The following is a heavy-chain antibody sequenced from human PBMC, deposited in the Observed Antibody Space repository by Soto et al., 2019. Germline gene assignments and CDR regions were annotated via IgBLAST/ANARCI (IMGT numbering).Heavy chain of an antibody. V-gene: IGHV3-23*01. CDR1: GFTFSSYA. J-gene: IGHJ4*02. D-gene: IGHD6-19*01. CDR2: ISGSGGST. Sequence: GGSLRLSCAASGFTFSSYAISWVRQAPGKGLEWVSAISGSGGSTYYADSVKGRFTISRDNSKNTLYLHMNSLRAEDTAVYYCAKDDGSGWYFGPWGQGTLVTVSS. CDR3: AKDDGSGWYFGP.